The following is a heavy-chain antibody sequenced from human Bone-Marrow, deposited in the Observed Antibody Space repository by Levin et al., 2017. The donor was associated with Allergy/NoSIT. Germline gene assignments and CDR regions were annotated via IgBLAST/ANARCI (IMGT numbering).Heavy chain of an antibody. Sequence: GGSLRLSCAASGFTFSSYAMTWVRQAPGKGLEWVSAISGSGGSTYYADSVKGRFTISRDNSKNTLYLQMNSLRAEDTAVYYCANPTLLTGNQQSWGQGTLVTVSS. D-gene: IGHD1-20*01. J-gene: IGHJ4*02. CDR3: ANPTLLTGNQQS. V-gene: IGHV3-23*01. CDR2: ISGSGGST. CDR1: GFTFSSYA.